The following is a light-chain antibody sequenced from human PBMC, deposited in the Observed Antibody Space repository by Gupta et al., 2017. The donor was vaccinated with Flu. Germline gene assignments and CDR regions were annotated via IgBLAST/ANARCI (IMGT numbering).Light chain of an antibody. CDR3: SSYAGSNKV. Sequence: GTSSGIGDDNDVSWYQQPPGKAPKLIIDEISQRPSGVPDRFSGSKSGNTASLTVSGLPTEEEADYCCSSYAGSNKVFGGGTKLTVL. V-gene: IGLV2-8*01. J-gene: IGLJ3*02. CDR1: SSGIGDDND. CDR2: EIS.